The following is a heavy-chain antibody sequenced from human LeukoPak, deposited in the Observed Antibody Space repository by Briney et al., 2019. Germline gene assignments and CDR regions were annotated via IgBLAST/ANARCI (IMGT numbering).Heavy chain of an antibody. J-gene: IGHJ6*02. CDR2: IKQDGSEI. CDR3: VRAMDV. Sequence: GGSLRLSCAASGFTFSTYWMHWVRQAPGRGLEWVANIKQDGSEIYYVDSVKGRFTISRDNAKSSLYLQMNSPRVEDTAVYYCVRAMDVWGQGTTVTVSS. V-gene: IGHV3-7*03. CDR1: GFTFSTYW.